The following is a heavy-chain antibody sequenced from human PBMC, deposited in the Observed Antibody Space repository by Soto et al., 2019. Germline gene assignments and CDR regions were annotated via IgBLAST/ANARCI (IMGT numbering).Heavy chain of an antibody. D-gene: IGHD5-18*01. CDR2: IIPILGIA. Sequence: QVQLVQSGAEVKKPGSSVKVSCKASGGTFSSYTISWVRQAPGQGLEWMGRIIPILGIANYAQKFQGRVTITADKSTSTAYMELSSLRSEETAVYYCARLVDTADFDYWGQGTLVTVSS. CDR1: GGTFSSYT. J-gene: IGHJ4*02. CDR3: ARLVDTADFDY. V-gene: IGHV1-69*02.